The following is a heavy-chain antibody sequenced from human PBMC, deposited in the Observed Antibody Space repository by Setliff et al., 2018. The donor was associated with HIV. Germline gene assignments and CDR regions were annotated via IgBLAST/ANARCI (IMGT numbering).Heavy chain of an antibody. CDR1: GYSISSGYY. V-gene: IGHV4-38-2*02. D-gene: IGHD1-26*01. Sequence: SETLSLTCTVSGYSISSGYYWGWIRQPPGKGLEWIGSIYHSGITYYNSSLKGRVTISVDTSKNQFSLNLTSVTAADTAVYYCARLGYSGSLVGAFDIWGKGTMVTVSS. CDR2: IYHSGIT. J-gene: IGHJ3*02. CDR3: ARLGYSGSLVGAFDI.